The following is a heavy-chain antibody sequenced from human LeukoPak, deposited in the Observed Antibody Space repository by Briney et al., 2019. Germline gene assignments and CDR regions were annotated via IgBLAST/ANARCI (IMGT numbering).Heavy chain of an antibody. CDR2: ISASGSGT. Sequence: PGGSLRLSCGASGFTFNISAINWVRQAPGKRLEWVSSISASGSGTFYADSMKGRFAISRDNSRNMVFLLMNTLRAEDTAIYYCAKVTTDCSSTSCFLPYAFDFWGQGIMVAVSS. D-gene: IGHD2-2*01. V-gene: IGHV3-23*01. CDR3: AKVTTDCSSTSCFLPYAFDF. J-gene: IGHJ3*01. CDR1: GFTFNISA.